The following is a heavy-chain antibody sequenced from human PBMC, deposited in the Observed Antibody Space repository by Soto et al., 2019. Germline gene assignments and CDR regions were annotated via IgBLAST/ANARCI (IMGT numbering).Heavy chain of an antibody. CDR3: ARVWGGAFDI. J-gene: IGHJ3*02. D-gene: IGHD3-10*01. CDR2: IYYSGST. CDR1: GGSISSYY. V-gene: IGHV4-59*01. Sequence: QVQLQESGPGLVKPSETLSLTCTVAGGSISSYYWSWIRQPQGKGLEWIGYIYYSGSTNYNPSLKSRVTISVDTSKNQFSLKLSSVTAADTDVYYCARVWGGAFDIWGQGTMVTVSS.